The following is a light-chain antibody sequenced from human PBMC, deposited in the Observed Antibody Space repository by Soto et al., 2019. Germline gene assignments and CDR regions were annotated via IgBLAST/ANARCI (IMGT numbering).Light chain of an antibody. CDR3: QQYNTWPLT. CDR2: DAS. Sequence: ETVMTQSPATLSVSLGERPTLSCRASQSVSSNLAWYQQKPGQAPRLLTYDASTRATGIPARFSGSGSGTEFTLTISSLQSEDFAVYYCQQYNTWPLTFGPGTKVDIK. CDR1: QSVSSN. V-gene: IGKV3-15*01. J-gene: IGKJ3*01.